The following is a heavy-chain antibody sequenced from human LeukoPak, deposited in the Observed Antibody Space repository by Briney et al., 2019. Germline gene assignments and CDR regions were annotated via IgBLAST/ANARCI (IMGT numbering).Heavy chain of an antibody. J-gene: IGHJ6*02. V-gene: IGHV4-34*01. CDR3: ARRRDRYSSSWCYYYYYGMDV. D-gene: IGHD6-13*01. CDR2: INHSGST. CDR1: GGSFSGYY. Sequence: SETLSLTCAVYGGSFSGYYWSWIRQPPGKGLEWIGEINHSGSTNYNPSLKSRVTISVDTSKNQFSLKLSSVTAADTAVYYCARRRDRYSSSWCYYYYYGMDVWGQGTTVTVSS.